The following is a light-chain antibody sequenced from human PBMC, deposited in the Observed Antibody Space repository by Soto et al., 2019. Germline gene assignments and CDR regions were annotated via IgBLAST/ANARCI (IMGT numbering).Light chain of an antibody. Sequence: EIVMTQSPATLSVSPGERATLSCRASQSVRSNLAWYQQKPGQAPRLLIYGASTRATGVPARFSGSGSGTEFTLTISSLQAEDFSVYYCQQYTNWPPWTFGRGTKVEIK. CDR3: QQYTNWPPWT. J-gene: IGKJ1*01. V-gene: IGKV3-15*01. CDR1: QSVRSN. CDR2: GAS.